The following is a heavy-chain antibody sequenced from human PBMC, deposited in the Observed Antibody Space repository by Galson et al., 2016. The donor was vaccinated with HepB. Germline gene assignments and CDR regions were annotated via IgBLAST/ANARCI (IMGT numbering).Heavy chain of an antibody. CDR3: GRDPGSSIPVAGTG. D-gene: IGHD6-19*01. J-gene: IGHJ4*02. Sequence: SLRLSCAASGFSFSTYWMHWVRQAPGKWLMWVSRIKSDGSSTTYADSVKGRFTISRDNAKNTLYLQMNSLRVEDTAVYYCGRDPGSSIPVAGTGWGLGTLVTVSS. CDR2: IKSDGSST. CDR1: GFSFSTYW. V-gene: IGHV3-74*01.